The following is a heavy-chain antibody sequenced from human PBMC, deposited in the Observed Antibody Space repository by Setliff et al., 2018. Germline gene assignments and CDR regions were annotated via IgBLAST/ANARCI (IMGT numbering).Heavy chain of an antibody. CDR3: VRDRTAYSYGPDV. CDR1: GGSISPYF. J-gene: IGHJ6*02. V-gene: IGHV4-59*01. Sequence: SETLSLTCTVSGGSISPYFWSWIRQPPGKGLEWIGYIYHNGNTNFNPSLKTRVTMSVDTSKNQFALNLRSVTAADAAVYYCVRDRTAYSYGPDVWGQGTTVTVS. CDR2: IYHNGNT. D-gene: IGHD2-15*01.